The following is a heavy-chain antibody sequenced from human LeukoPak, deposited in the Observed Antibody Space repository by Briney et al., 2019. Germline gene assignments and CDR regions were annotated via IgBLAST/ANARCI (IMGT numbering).Heavy chain of an antibody. Sequence: GASVKVSCKVSGYTLTELSMHWVRQAPGQGLEWMGIINPSGGSTSYAQKFQGRVTMTRDTSTSTVYMELSSLRSEDTAVYYCARVGSSSYDYWGQGTLVTVSS. CDR2: INPSGGST. CDR3: ARVGSSSYDY. J-gene: IGHJ4*02. D-gene: IGHD6-6*01. CDR1: GYTLTELS. V-gene: IGHV1-46*01.